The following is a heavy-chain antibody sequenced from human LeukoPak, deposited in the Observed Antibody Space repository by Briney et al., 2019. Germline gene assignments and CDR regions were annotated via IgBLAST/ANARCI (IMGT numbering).Heavy chain of an antibody. CDR1: GLTFSSYA. CDR2: ISSSGGST. V-gene: IGHV3-23*01. Sequence: GGSLRLSCAASGLTFSSYAVTWVRQAPGKGLEWVSGISSSGGSTYYADSVKGRFTISRDNSKNTLYLQMNSLRAEDTALYYCASLYSTYYWGQGTLVTVSS. CDR3: ASLYSTYY. D-gene: IGHD6-13*01. J-gene: IGHJ4*02.